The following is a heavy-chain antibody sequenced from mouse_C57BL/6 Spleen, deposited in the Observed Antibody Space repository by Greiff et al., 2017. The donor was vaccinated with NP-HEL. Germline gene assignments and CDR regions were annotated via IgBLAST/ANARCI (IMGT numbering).Heavy chain of an antibody. Sequence: QVQLQQSGPELVKPGASVKISCKASGYAFSSSWMNWVKQRPGKGLEWIGRIYPGDGDTNYNGKFKGKATLTADKSSSTAYMQLSSLTSEDSAVYFCARYNYYGSSLWYFDVWGTGTTVTVSS. V-gene: IGHV1-82*01. D-gene: IGHD1-1*01. CDR2: IYPGDGDT. J-gene: IGHJ1*03. CDR3: ARYNYYGSSLWYFDV. CDR1: GYAFSSSW.